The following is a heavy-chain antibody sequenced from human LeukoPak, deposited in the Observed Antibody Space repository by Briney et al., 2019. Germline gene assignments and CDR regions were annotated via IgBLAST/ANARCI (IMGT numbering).Heavy chain of an antibody. V-gene: IGHV1-2*02. CDR3: ARGNPTRGWLQIYYFDY. Sequence: ASVKVSCKASGYTFTGYYMHWVRQAPGQGLEWMGWINPNSGGTNYARKFQGRVTMTRDTSISTAYMELSRLRSDDTAVYYCARGNPTRGWLQIYYFDYWGQGTLVTVSS. CDR2: INPNSGGT. D-gene: IGHD5-24*01. CDR1: GYTFTGYY. J-gene: IGHJ4*02.